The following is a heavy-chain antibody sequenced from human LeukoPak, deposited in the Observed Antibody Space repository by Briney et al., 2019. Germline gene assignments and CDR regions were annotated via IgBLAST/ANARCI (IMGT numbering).Heavy chain of an antibody. J-gene: IGHJ4*02. V-gene: IGHV3-9*03. CDR1: GSTFSSYA. D-gene: IGHD3-22*01. CDR3: AKGVFGSSGYYSPLDY. CDR2: ISWNSGSI. Sequence: PGGSLRLSCAASGSTFSSYAMHWVRQAPGKGLEWVSGISWNSGSIGYADSVKGRFTISRDNAKNSLYLQMNSLRAEDMALYYCAKGVFGSSGYYSPLDYWGQGTLVTVSS.